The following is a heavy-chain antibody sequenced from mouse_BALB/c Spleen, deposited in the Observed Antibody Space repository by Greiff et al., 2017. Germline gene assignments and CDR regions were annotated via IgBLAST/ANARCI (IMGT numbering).Heavy chain of an antibody. D-gene: IGHD4-1*01. Sequence: EVMLVESGGGLVQPGGSLKLSCAASGFTFSSYGMSWVRQTPDKRLELVATINSNGGSTYYPDSVKGRFTISRDNAKNTLYLQMSSLKSEDTAMYYCAREETGTAMDYWGQGTSVTVSS. J-gene: IGHJ4*01. CDR1: GFTFSSYG. CDR3: AREETGTAMDY. CDR2: INSNGGST. V-gene: IGHV5-6-3*01.